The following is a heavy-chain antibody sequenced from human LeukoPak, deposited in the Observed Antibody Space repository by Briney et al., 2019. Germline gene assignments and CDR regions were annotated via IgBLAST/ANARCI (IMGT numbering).Heavy chain of an antibody. V-gene: IGHV3-23*01. CDR3: AKDRSRYDSSAYDFDY. CDR1: GFTVSSNY. D-gene: IGHD3-22*01. J-gene: IGHJ4*02. Sequence: GGSLRLSCAASGFTVSSNYMSWVRQAPGKGLEWVSGISGSGASTYYADSVKGRFTISRDNSKNTLHLQMNSLRAEDTAVYYCAKDRSRYDSSAYDFDYWGQGTLVTVSS. CDR2: ISGSGAST.